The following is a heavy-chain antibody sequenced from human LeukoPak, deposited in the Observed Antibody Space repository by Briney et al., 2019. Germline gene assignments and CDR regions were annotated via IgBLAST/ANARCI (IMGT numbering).Heavy chain of an antibody. CDR1: GYTFTSYD. D-gene: IGHD3-3*01. Sequence: ASVKVSCKASGYTFTSYDINWVRQATGQGLEWMGWMNPNSGNTGYAQKLQGRVTMTRNTSISTAYMELSSLRSEDTAVYYCARRAIGDFWSGYSNWFDPWGQGTLVTVSS. J-gene: IGHJ5*02. CDR2: MNPNSGNT. V-gene: IGHV1-8*01. CDR3: ARRAIGDFWSGYSNWFDP.